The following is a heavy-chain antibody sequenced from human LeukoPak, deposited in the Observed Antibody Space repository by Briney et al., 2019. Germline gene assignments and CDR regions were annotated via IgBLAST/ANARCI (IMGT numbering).Heavy chain of an antibody. CDR3: ARARGRNCCLLEY. CDR2: VYHSGTT. Sequence: SETLSLTCAVSGDSITSSYWNWVRQSPENGLEWIGFVYHSGTTSYNPSLKSRVSMSLDTSQNHFSLRLTSVTAADTATYYCARARGRNCCLLEYWGQGLPVTVSS. D-gene: IGHD1-14*01. J-gene: IGHJ4*02. CDR1: GDSITSSY. V-gene: IGHV4-59*01.